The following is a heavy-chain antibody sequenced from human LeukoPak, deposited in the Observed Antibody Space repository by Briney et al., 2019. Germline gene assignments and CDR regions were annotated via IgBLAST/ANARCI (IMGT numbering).Heavy chain of an antibody. CDR2: INGDGSL. V-gene: IGHV3-74*01. CDR3: AGGASSTVHY. Sequence: GGSLRLSCAASGLTFSTYWMHWVRQAPGKGLVWVSRINGDGSLSYADSVKGRFTISRDNTKNMLYLQITSLRAEDTAVYYCAGGASSTVHYWGQGTLVTVSS. D-gene: IGHD6-13*01. CDR1: GLTFSTYW. J-gene: IGHJ4*02.